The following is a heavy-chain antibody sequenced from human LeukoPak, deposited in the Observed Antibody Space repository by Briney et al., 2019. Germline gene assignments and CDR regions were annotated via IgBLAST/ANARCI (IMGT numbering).Heavy chain of an antibody. CDR1: GFTFSSYG. D-gene: IGHD6-6*01. CDR2: IRYDGSNK. V-gene: IGHV3-30*02. J-gene: IGHJ4*02. Sequence: GGSLRLSCAASGFTFSSYGMRWVRQAPGKGLEWVAFIRYDGSNKYYADSVKGRFTISRDNSKNTLYLQMNSLRAEDTAVCYCAKDLGYSSSYNITLLDYWGQGTLVTVSS. CDR3: AKDLGYSSSYNITLLDY.